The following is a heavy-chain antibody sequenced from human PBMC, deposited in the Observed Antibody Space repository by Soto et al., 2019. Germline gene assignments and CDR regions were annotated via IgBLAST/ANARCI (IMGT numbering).Heavy chain of an antibody. V-gene: IGHV5-51*01. CDR3: ARLDMGVVVTAIRPAFDI. CDR1: GYSFTSYW. CDR2: IYPGDSDT. J-gene: IGHJ3*02. Sequence: GESLKISCKGSGYSFTSYWIGWVRQMPGKDLEWMGIIYPGDSDTRYSPSFQGQVTISADKSISTAYLQWSSLKASDTAMYYCARLDMGVVVTAIRPAFDIWGQGTMVTVSS. D-gene: IGHD2-21*02.